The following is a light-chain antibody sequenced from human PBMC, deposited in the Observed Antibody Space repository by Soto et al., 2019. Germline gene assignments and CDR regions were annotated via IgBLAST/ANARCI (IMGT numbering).Light chain of an antibody. J-gene: IGKJ1*01. Sequence: EIVLTQSPATLSLSPGERATLSCRASQSVSSSYLAWYQQKPGHAPRLLIYGASSRATGIPDRFSGSGSGTDFTLTISRLEPEDFAVYYCQQYGSSPRTFGQGTKVDTK. V-gene: IGKV3-20*01. CDR2: GAS. CDR3: QQYGSSPRT. CDR1: QSVSSSY.